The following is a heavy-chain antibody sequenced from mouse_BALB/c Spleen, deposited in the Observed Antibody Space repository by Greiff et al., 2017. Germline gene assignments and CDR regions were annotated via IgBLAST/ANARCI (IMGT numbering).Heavy chain of an antibody. CDR2: INPGSGGT. Sequence: QVQLQQSGAELVRPGTSVKVSCKASGYAFTNYLIEWVKQRPGQGLEWIGVINPGSGGTNYNEKFKGKATLTADNSSSTAYMQLSSLTSDDSAVYFCATYGNYDYYAMDYWGQGTSVTVSS. D-gene: IGHD2-1*01. J-gene: IGHJ4*01. CDR3: ATYGNYDYYAMDY. V-gene: IGHV1-54*01. CDR1: GYAFTNYL.